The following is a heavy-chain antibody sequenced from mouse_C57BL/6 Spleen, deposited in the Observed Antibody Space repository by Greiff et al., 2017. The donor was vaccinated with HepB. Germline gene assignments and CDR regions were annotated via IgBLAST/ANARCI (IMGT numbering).Heavy chain of an antibody. CDR2: INPSSGYT. Sequence: QVQLQQSGAELARPGASVKMSCKASGYTFTSYTMHWVKQRPGQGLEWIGYINPSSGYTKYNQKFKDKATLTADKSSSTAYMQLSSLTSEDSAVYYCARDGKGAWFAYWGQRTLVTVSA. J-gene: IGHJ3*01. V-gene: IGHV1-4*01. CDR1: GYTFTSYT. CDR3: ARDGKGAWFAY. D-gene: IGHD2-1*01.